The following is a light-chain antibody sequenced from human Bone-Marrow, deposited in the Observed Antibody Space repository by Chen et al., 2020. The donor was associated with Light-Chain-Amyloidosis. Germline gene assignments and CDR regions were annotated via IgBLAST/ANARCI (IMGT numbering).Light chain of an antibody. Sequence: DIVMTQFPDSLAVSLGERATINCKSSQSVLYSSNNKNYLAWYQQKPGQPPKLLISWASTWESGVPDRFSGSGSGTDFTLTISSLQAEDVAVYYCQQYYSIPVTFGPGTKVD. CDR3: QQYYSIPVT. V-gene: IGKV4-1*01. CDR2: WAS. CDR1: QSVLYSSNNKNY. J-gene: IGKJ3*01.